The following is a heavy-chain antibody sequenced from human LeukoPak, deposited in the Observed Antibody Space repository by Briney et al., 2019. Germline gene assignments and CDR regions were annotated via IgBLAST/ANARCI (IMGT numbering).Heavy chain of an antibody. CDR2: IWYDGSNK. V-gene: IGHV3-33*01. CDR3: ARDAYSSGWFREPDY. D-gene: IGHD6-19*01. Sequence: GRSLRLSCAASGFTFSSYGMLWVRQDPGKGLEWVAVIWYDGSNKYYADSVKGRFTISRDNSKNTLYLQMNSLRAEDTAVYYCARDAYSSGWFREPDYWGQGTLVTVSS. CDR1: GFTFSSYG. J-gene: IGHJ4*02.